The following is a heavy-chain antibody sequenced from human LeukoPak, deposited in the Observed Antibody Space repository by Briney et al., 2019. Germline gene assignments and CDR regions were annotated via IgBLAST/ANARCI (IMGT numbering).Heavy chain of an antibody. V-gene: IGHV1-2*02. D-gene: IGHD7-27*01. CDR2: INPNSGGT. CDR3: ARGKLTGDESWYDY. CDR1: GYTFTGYY. Sequence: GASVKVSCKASGYTFTGYYMHWVRQAPRQGLEWMGWINPNSGGTNYAQKFQGRVTMTRDTSISTAYMELSRLRSDDTAVYYCARGKLTGDESWYDYWGQGTLVTVSS. J-gene: IGHJ4*02.